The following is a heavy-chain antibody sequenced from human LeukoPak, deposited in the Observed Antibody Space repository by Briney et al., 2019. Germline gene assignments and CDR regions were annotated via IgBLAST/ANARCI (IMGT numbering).Heavy chain of an antibody. Sequence: GESLKISCKGSGYSFTSYWIGWVRPGKAWSGWGYSPSFQGQVTISADKSISTAYLQWSSLKASDTAMYYCARGQGYSSSWYDYWGQGTLVTVSS. CDR3: ARGQGYSSSWYDY. D-gene: IGHD6-13*01. J-gene: IGHJ4*02. CDR1: GYSFTSYW. V-gene: IGHV5-51*01.